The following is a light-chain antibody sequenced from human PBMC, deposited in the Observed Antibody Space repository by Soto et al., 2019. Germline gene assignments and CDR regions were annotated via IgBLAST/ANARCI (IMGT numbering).Light chain of an antibody. J-gene: IGKJ2*03. CDR2: STS. CDR1: QSVSKW. V-gene: IGKV1-5*01. CDR3: QQYNSVSS. Sequence: IQMIQSPSTLSASLGEPVTISCRAGQSVSKWLAWYRQKPGQAPVLLIHSTSTLQLGVPSRFSGSGWGTEFTLTISNLQPDDSATYYCQQYNSVSSFGQGTKLVIE.